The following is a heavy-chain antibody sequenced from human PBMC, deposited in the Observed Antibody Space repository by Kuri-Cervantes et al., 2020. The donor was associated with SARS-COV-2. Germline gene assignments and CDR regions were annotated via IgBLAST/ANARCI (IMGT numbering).Heavy chain of an antibody. Sequence: SETLSLTCTVSGGSISSYYWSWIRQPPGQGLEWLGYIYYSGSTKYNPSLESRVTMSVDTSKNQFSLKLSSVTAADTAVYYCAREETDIVVVPAAMNWFDPWGQGTLVTVSS. V-gene: IGHV4-59*12. J-gene: IGHJ5*02. D-gene: IGHD2-2*01. CDR2: IYYSGST. CDR1: GGSISSYY. CDR3: AREETDIVVVPAAMNWFDP.